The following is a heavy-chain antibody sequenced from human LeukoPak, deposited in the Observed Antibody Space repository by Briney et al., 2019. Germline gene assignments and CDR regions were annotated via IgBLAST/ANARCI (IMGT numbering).Heavy chain of an antibody. D-gene: IGHD6-13*01. CDR3: ARDLAAAGTDAFDI. V-gene: IGHV1-69*13. Sequence: SVKVSCKASGGTFSSYAISWVRQAPGQGLEWMGGIIPIFGTANYAQKFQGRVTITADESTSTAYMELSSLRSEDTAVYYCARDLAAAGTDAFDIWGQGTMVTVSS. CDR2: IIPIFGTA. J-gene: IGHJ3*02. CDR1: GGTFSSYA.